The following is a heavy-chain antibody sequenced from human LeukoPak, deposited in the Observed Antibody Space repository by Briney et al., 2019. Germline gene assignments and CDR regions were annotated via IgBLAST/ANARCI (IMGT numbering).Heavy chain of an antibody. Sequence: PGGSLRLSCAASGFTFSSYGMHWVRQVPGKGPEWVAVISYDGSNKYYADSVKGRFTISRDNSKNTLYLQMNSLRAEDTAVYYCAKGAVAGTPRYFDLWGRGTLVTVSS. CDR1: GFTFSSYG. CDR2: ISYDGSNK. V-gene: IGHV3-30*18. D-gene: IGHD6-19*01. J-gene: IGHJ2*01. CDR3: AKGAVAGTPRYFDL.